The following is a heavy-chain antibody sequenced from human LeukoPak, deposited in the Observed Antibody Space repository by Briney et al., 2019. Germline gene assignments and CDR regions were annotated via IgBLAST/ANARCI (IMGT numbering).Heavy chain of an antibody. CDR1: GGSISSSSYY. CDR2: IYYSGST. V-gene: IGHV4-39*07. Sequence: SETLSLTCTVSGGSISSSSYYWGWIRQPPGKGLEWIGSIYYSGSTYYNPSLKSRVTISVDTSKNQFSLKLSSVTAADTAVYYCASSSSSWLDAFDIWGQGTMVTVSS. J-gene: IGHJ3*02. D-gene: IGHD6-13*01. CDR3: ASSSSSWLDAFDI.